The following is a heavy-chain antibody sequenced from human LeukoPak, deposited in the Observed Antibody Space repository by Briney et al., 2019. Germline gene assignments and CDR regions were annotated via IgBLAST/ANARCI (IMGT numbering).Heavy chain of an antibody. Sequence: GGTLRLSCAASGFTFSSYGMSWVRQAPGKGLEWVSAISGSGGSTYYADSVKGRFTISRDNSKNTLYLQMNSLRAEDTAVYYCARGVVGSSGWSYYFDYWGQGTLVTVSS. V-gene: IGHV3-23*01. D-gene: IGHD6-19*01. J-gene: IGHJ4*02. CDR3: ARGVVGSSGWSYYFDY. CDR2: ISGSGGST. CDR1: GFTFSSYG.